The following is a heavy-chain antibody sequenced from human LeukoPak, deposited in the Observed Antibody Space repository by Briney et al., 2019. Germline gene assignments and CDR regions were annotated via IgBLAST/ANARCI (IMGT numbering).Heavy chain of an antibody. J-gene: IGHJ4*02. Sequence: GGSLRLSCAASGFNFRTYSMNWVRQAPGKGLEWVAYISVSGRTISYADSVKGRFTISRDNAKNSLYLQINSLRAEDTAVYYCAGTRDYYGSGSLDYWGQGTLVTVSS. CDR1: GFNFRTYS. CDR3: AGTRDYYGSGSLDY. V-gene: IGHV3-48*01. D-gene: IGHD3-10*01. CDR2: ISVSGRTI.